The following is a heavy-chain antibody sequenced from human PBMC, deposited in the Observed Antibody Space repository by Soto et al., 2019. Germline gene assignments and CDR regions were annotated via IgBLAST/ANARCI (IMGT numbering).Heavy chain of an antibody. CDR1: GFTVSSNY. CDR2: IYSGGST. V-gene: IGHV3-53*04. CDR3: ARGDSSGWYYFDY. J-gene: IGHJ4*02. D-gene: IGHD6-19*01. Sequence: GGSLRLSCAASGFTVSSNYMSWVRQAPGKGLEWVSVIYSGGSTYYADSVKGRFTISRHNSKNTLYLQMNSLRAEDTAVYYCARGDSSGWYYFDYWGQGTLVTVSS.